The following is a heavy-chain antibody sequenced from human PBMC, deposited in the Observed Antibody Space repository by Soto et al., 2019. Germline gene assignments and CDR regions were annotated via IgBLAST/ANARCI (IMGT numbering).Heavy chain of an antibody. CDR1: GFSLSTSGVG. D-gene: IGHD6-13*01. CDR3: VHTPQQQLDYDAFDI. V-gene: IGHV2-5*01. Sequence: QITLKESGPTLVKPTQTLTLTCTFSGFSLSTSGVGVGWIRQPPGKALEWLALIYWCDDKRYSPSLKSRFTITKDTSKNQVVLTMTNMDPVDTATYYCVHTPQQQLDYDAFDIWGQGTMVTVSS. CDR2: IYWCDDK. J-gene: IGHJ3*02.